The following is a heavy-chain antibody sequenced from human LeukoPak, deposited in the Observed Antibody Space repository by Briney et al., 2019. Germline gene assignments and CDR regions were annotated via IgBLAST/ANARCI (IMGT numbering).Heavy chain of an antibody. V-gene: IGHV4-59*01. CDR1: GGSISSYY. J-gene: IGHJ4*02. CDR3: AGMRITTPTVRTLDY. Sequence: SETLSLTCTVSGGSISSYYWNWIRQPPGKGLEWIGSIYYTGSTNYNPSLKSRVTISVDTSKNQFSLKLSSVTAADTAVYYCAGMRITTPTVRTLDYWGQGTLVTVSS. D-gene: IGHD1-14*01. CDR2: IYYTGST.